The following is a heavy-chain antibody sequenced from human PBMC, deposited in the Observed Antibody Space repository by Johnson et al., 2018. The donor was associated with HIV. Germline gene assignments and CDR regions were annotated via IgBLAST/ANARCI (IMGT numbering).Heavy chain of an antibody. CDR3: ASGFLVGLPFDI. V-gene: IGHV3-33*03. D-gene: IGHD2-8*02. CDR1: GFTFSNYG. Sequence: QVQLVESGGGVVQPGGSLRLSCAASGFTFSNYGMHWVRQAPGKGLEWVSVIWYDGSNKYYTDSVKGRFTISRDNAKNSVYLQMNSLRADDTALYYCASGFLVGLPFDIWGQGTMVTVSS. CDR2: IWYDGSNK. J-gene: IGHJ3*02.